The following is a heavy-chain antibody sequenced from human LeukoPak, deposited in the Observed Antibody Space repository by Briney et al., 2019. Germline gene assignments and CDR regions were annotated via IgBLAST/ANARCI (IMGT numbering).Heavy chain of an antibody. CDR2: IYTSGST. D-gene: IGHD5-18*01. Sequence: PSETLSLTCTVSGGSISSGSYYWSWIRQPAGKGLEWIGRIYTSGSTNYNPSLKSRVTISVDTSENQFSLKLSSVTAADTAVYYCAREGGGYSYGYLTYYYYMDVWGKGTTVTVSS. CDR1: GGSISSGSYY. J-gene: IGHJ6*03. V-gene: IGHV4-61*02. CDR3: AREGGGYSYGYLTYYYYMDV.